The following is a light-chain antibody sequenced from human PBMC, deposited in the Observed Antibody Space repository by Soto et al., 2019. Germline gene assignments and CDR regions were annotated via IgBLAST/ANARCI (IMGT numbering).Light chain of an antibody. CDR3: QQYGSSGT. J-gene: IGKJ1*01. CDR1: QSVSSY. V-gene: IGKV3-20*01. CDR2: DAS. Sequence: IVLTQSPATLSLSPGERATLSCRASQSVSSYLAWYQQKPGQAPRLLIYDASNRATGIPDRFSGSGSGTDFTPTISRLEPEDFAVYYCQQYGSSGTFGQGTKVDIK.